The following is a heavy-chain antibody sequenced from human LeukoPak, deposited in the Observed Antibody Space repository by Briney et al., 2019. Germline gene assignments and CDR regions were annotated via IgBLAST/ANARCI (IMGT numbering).Heavy chain of an antibody. Sequence: ASVKVSCKSSGYTFTGYYMHWVRQAPGQGLEWMGRINPNSGGTNYAQKFQGRVTMTRDTSISTTYMELSGLRSDDTAVYYCARDPSSSWTYYFDYWGQGTLVTVSS. CDR3: ARDPSSSWTYYFDY. CDR2: INPNSGGT. D-gene: IGHD6-13*01. V-gene: IGHV1-2*06. J-gene: IGHJ4*02. CDR1: GYTFTGYY.